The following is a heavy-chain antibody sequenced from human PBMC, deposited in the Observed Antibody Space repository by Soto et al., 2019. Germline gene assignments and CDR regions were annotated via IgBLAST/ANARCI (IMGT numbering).Heavy chain of an antibody. CDR2: IIPIFGTA. CDR3: ARSAHFWSGYRPDYYYYGMDV. Sequence: SVKVSCKASGGTFSSYAIRWVRQAPGQGLEWMGGIIPIFGTANYAQKFQGRVTITADESTSTAYMELSSLRSEDTAVYYCARSAHFWSGYRPDYYYYGMDVWGQGTTVTVSS. CDR1: GGTFSSYA. D-gene: IGHD3-3*02. V-gene: IGHV1-69*13. J-gene: IGHJ6*02.